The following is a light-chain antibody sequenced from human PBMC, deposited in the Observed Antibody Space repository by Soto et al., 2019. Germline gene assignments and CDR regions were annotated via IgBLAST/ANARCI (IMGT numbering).Light chain of an antibody. V-gene: IGLV2-8*01. J-gene: IGLJ1*01. CDR3: SSYTGNSKYV. CDR2: EVD. Sequence: QSVLTQPPSASGSSGQSVTISCTGTSSDVGGNNYVSWYQQHPGKAPKLMIYEVDKRPSGVPDRFSGSKSGNTASLTVSGLQAEDEADYYCSSYTGNSKYVFGTGTKVTVL. CDR1: SSDVGGNNY.